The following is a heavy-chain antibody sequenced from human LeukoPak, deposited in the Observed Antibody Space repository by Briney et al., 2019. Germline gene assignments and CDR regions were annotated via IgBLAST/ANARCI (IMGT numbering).Heavy chain of an antibody. V-gene: IGHV6-1*01. Sequence: SQTLSLTCALSGDSVSNNRASWGWIRQSPSRGLGWLGRTYYRSQWFDDYAPSVRSRITINPDTSKNQFSLQLNSVTPEDTAVYYCVRIRGLGLFDYWGQGTLVTVSS. J-gene: IGHJ4*02. CDR2: TYYRSQWFD. CDR1: GDSVSNNRAS. CDR3: VRIRGLGLFDY. D-gene: IGHD1-26*01.